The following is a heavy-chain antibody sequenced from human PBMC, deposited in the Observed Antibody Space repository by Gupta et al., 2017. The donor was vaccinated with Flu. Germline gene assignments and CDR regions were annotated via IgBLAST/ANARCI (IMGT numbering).Heavy chain of an antibody. D-gene: IGHD3-3*01. CDR1: GFPFRNAW. J-gene: IGHJ4*02. V-gene: IGHV3-15*01. CDR3: TTSFYDVCSEGQCYYDH. CDR2: IKTKNDGEIT. Sequence: VQLVESGGDLVKPGGSLRLSGVVSGFPFRNAWMSWVRQAPGKGLEWIGRIKTKNDGEITDYGAPVRGRFTISRDDSRDTLFVQMDRLKAEDTGTYYCTTSFYDVCSEGQCYYDHWGQGTLVTVSS.